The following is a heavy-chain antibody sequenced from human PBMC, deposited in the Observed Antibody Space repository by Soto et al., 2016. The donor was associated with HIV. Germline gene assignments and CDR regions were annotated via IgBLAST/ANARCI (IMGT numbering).Heavy chain of an antibody. Sequence: QVQLVQSGAEVKKPGASVRVSCKTSGYTFTANYIHWVRQAPGQGLEWMGWINPNRGATSYAQKFQDRVTMTRDTSISTAFMELSRVRSDDTAVYYCARVHITMVEGIDYWGQGTLVTVSS. J-gene: IGHJ4*02. CDR2: INPNRGAT. D-gene: IGHD3-10*01. V-gene: IGHV1-2*02. CDR1: GYTFTANY. CDR3: ARVHITMVEGIDY.